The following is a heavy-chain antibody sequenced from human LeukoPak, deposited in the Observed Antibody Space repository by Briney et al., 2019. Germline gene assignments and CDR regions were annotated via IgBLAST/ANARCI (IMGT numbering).Heavy chain of an antibody. CDR1: GGSISSYY. Sequence: PSETLSLTCTVSGGSISSYYWSWIRQPPGKGLEWIGYIYYSGSTNYNPSLKSRVTISVDKSKNQFSLKLGSVTAADTAVYYCARHNPPYSSSWHYYYYGMDVWGQGTTVTVSS. D-gene: IGHD6-13*01. J-gene: IGHJ6*02. CDR3: ARHNPPYSSSWHYYYYGMDV. CDR2: IYYSGST. V-gene: IGHV4-59*08.